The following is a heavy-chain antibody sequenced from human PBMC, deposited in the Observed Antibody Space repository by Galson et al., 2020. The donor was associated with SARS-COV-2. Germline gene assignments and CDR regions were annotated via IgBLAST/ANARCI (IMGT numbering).Heavy chain of an antibody. CDR2: IYYSGST. CDR3: ASVSSSWTAEYFQH. D-gene: IGHD6-13*01. J-gene: IGHJ1*01. V-gene: IGHV4-31*03. CDR1: GGSISSGGYY. Sequence: ETSETLSLTCTVSGGSISSGGYYWSWIRQHPGKGLEWIGYIYYSGSTYYNPSLKSRVTISADTSKNQFSLKLSSVTAADTAVYYCASVSSSWTAEYFQHLGQGTLVTVSS.